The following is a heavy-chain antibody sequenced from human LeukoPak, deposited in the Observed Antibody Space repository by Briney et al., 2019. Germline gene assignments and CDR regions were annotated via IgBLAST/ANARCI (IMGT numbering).Heavy chain of an antibody. D-gene: IGHD3-9*01. V-gene: IGHV3-64D*06. J-gene: IGHJ4*02. CDR1: GFTFSNHF. Sequence: GGSLRLPCSTYGFTFSNHFMHWVRQAPGKGLEYVSSIGPNGASTLYADSVKGRFTISRDNSKNALYLQLTSLRLEDTALYYCVKDLTGTWSFDYWGQGTLVTVSS. CDR2: IGPNGAST. CDR3: VKDLTGTWSFDY.